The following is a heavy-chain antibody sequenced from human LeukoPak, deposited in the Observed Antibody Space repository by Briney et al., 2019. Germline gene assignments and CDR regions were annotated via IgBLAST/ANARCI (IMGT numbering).Heavy chain of an antibody. CDR2: MNPNSGNT. D-gene: IGHD6-13*01. Sequence: ASXXXXXXASGYTFTSXDXXXVRXAAGXGXXXXGWMNPNSGNTGYAQKFQGRVTMTRNTSISTAYMELSSLRSEDTAVYYCARGRYSSSAAVYWGQGTLVTVSS. J-gene: IGHJ4*02. CDR3: ARGRYSSSAAVY. V-gene: IGHV1-8*01. CDR1: GYTFTSXD.